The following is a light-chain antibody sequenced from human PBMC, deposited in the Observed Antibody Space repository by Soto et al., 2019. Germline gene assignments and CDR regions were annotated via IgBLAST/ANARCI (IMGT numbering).Light chain of an antibody. V-gene: IGLV1-44*01. CDR2: SDT. CDR3: SAWEDSLNGPV. Sequence: QSVLTQPPSASGTPGQRVTISCYGGTSNIGSNSVHWYQQLPGTAPQLLIHSDTQRPSGVPDRFSGSKSGTSASLAISGLQSEDEANYFCSAWEDSLNGPVFGGGTKLTVL. CDR1: TSNIGSNS. J-gene: IGLJ3*02.